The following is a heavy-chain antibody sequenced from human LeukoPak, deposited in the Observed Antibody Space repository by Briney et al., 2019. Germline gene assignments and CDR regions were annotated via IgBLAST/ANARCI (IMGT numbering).Heavy chain of an antibody. V-gene: IGHV3-74*03. CDR1: GFTFTNYW. Sequence: GSLRRSCAASGFTFTNYWMHWVRQAPGKGLVWVSRIDGDGTTKYADSVRGRFTISRDNAKKTLYLQMNGLRAEDMAVYYCARVIVGGMRAFDMWGQGTMVTVSS. J-gene: IGHJ3*02. CDR2: IDGDGTT. D-gene: IGHD1-26*01. CDR3: ARVIVGGMRAFDM.